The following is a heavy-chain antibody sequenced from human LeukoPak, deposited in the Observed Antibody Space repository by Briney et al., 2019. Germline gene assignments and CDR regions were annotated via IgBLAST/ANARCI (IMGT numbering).Heavy chain of an antibody. J-gene: IGHJ3*02. CDR2: IIPIFGTA. V-gene: IGHV1-69*01. CDR3: ARGYYYDSSGYDAFDI. Sequence: SVKVSCKASGGTFSSYAISWVRQAPGQGLEWMGGIIPIFGTANYAQKFQGRVTINADESTSTAYMELSSLRSEDTAVYYCARGYYYDSSGYDAFDIWGQGTMVTVSS. D-gene: IGHD3-22*01. CDR1: GGTFSSYA.